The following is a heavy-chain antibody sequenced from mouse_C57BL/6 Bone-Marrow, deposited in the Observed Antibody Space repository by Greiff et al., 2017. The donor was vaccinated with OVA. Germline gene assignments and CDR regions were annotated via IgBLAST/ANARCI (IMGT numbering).Heavy chain of an antibody. J-gene: IGHJ1*03. D-gene: IGHD1-1*01. CDR2: ISYDGSN. CDR3: ALRYYYGSSYWYFDV. Sequence: EVKLEESGPGLVKPSQSLSLTCSVTGYSITSGYYWNWIRQFPGNKLEWMGYISYDGSNNYNPSLKNRISITRDTSKNQFFLKLNSVTTEDTATYYCALRYYYGSSYWYFDVWGTGTTVTVSS. CDR1: GYSITSGYY. V-gene: IGHV3-6*01.